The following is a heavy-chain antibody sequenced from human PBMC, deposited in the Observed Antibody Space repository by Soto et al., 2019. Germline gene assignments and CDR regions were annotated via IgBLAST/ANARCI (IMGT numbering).Heavy chain of an antibody. CDR3: ARAVDRAISDIWFDP. V-gene: IGHV2-26*01. Sequence: SGPTLVNPTETLPLTCTVSGFSLSNAGMGVSWIRQPPGKALEWLAHIFSSDEKSYRTSLEPRLTVSKDTSKSQVVLTMTNMDPLDTATYYCARAVDRAISDIWFDPWGQGTQVAVSS. CDR1: GFSLSNAGMG. D-gene: IGHD5-18*01. CDR2: IFSSDEK. J-gene: IGHJ5*02.